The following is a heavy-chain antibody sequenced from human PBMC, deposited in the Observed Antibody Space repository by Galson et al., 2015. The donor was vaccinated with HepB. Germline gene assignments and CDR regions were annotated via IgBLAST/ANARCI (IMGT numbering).Heavy chain of an antibody. D-gene: IGHD2-15*01. CDR1: GYSFTSYW. J-gene: IGHJ4*02. CDR3: ARQPLLGYCSGGSCYSPNFDY. Sequence: QSGAEVKKPGESLKISCKGSGYSFTSYWIGWVRQMPGKGLEWMGIIYPGDSDTRYSPSFQGQVTISADKSISTAYLQWSSLKASDTAMYYCARQPLLGYCSGGSCYSPNFDYWGQGTLVTVSS. V-gene: IGHV5-51*01. CDR2: IYPGDSDT.